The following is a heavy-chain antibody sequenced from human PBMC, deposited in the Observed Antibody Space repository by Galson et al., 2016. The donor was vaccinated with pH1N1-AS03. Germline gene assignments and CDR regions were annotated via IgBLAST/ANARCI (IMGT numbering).Heavy chain of an antibody. CDR2: ISSSGNTI. Sequence: SLRLSCAASGFIFSSYEMNWVRQAPGKGLEWVSYISSSGNTIYYADSVKGRFTISRDNAKNSLYTQMNSLRAEDTTVYYCARALSEQYYDILTGNDPWGQGTLVTVSS. J-gene: IGHJ5*02. D-gene: IGHD3-9*01. CDR1: GFIFSSYE. CDR3: ARALSEQYYDILTGNDP. V-gene: IGHV3-48*03.